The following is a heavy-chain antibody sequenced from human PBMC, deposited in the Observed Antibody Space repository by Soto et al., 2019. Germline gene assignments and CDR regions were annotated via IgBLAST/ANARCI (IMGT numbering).Heavy chain of an antibody. D-gene: IGHD2-21*01. CDR2: IIPIFGTA. V-gene: IGHV1-69*13. Sequence: SVKVSCKASGGTFSSYAISWVRQAPGQGLEWMGGIIPIFGTANYAQKFQGRVTITADESTSTAYMELSSLRSEDTAVYYCARGPIPYCGGECYSQAFDIWGQGTMVTVSS. CDR1: GGTFSSYA. CDR3: ARGPIPYCGGECYSQAFDI. J-gene: IGHJ3*02.